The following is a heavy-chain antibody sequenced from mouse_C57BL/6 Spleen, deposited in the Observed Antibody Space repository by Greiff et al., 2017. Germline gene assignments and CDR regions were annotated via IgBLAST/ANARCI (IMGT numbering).Heavy chain of an antibody. Sequence: QVQLQQPGTELVKPGASVKLSCKASGYTFTSYWMHWVKQRPGQGLEWIGNINPCDGGTNYNEKFKSKATLTVDKSSSTAYMQLSSLTSEDSAVXDSAREDLGPGVDYWGQGTTLTVSS. D-gene: IGHD4-1*01. CDR2: INPCDGGT. CDR3: AREDLGPGVDY. CDR1: GYTFTSYW. J-gene: IGHJ2*01. V-gene: IGHV1-53*01.